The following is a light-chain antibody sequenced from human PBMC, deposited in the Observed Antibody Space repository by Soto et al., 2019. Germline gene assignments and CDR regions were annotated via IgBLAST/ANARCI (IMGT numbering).Light chain of an antibody. J-gene: IGKJ1*01. Sequence: EIVLTQSPGTLSLSPGERATLSCRASQSVSNNYLSWYQQKPRPATRLLIYAASNRATGIPERFSGSGSGKDFPLTISRLEPEDFAVYYCQQYGSSGTFGKGSKVDIK. CDR3: QQYGSSGT. CDR1: QSVSNNY. V-gene: IGKV3-20*01. CDR2: AAS.